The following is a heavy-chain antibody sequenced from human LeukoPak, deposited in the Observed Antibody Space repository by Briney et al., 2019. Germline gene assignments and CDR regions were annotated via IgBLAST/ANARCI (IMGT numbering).Heavy chain of an antibody. CDR1: GLSVSSNF. V-gene: IGHV3-53*01. J-gene: IGHJ4*02. D-gene: IGHD3-10*01. Sequence: GGSLRLSCAATGLSVSSNFMSWVRQAPGKGLEWVSVIYGGGSTYYADSVKGRFTISRDTPKNTLYLQMNSLRVEDTAVYYCAKVGDYYGSGKYSNFDYWGQGTLVTVSS. CDR3: AKVGDYYGSGKYSNFDY. CDR2: IYGGGST.